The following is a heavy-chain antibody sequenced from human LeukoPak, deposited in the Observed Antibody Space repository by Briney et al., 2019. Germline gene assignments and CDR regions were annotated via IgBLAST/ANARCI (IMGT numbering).Heavy chain of an antibody. Sequence: ETLSLTCAVYSGSFSGYYWSWIRQAPGKGLEWVANIKQDGSEKYYVDSVKGRFTISRDNAKNSLYLQMNSLRAEDTAVYYCARVYSSSWYMWNYFDYWGQGTLVTVSS. D-gene: IGHD6-13*01. J-gene: IGHJ4*02. CDR1: SGSFSGYY. CDR3: ARVYSSSWYMWNYFDY. V-gene: IGHV3-7*01. CDR2: IKQDGSEK.